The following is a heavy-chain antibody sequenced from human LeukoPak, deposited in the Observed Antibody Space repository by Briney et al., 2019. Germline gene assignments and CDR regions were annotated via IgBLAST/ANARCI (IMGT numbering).Heavy chain of an antibody. Sequence: GASVKVSCKASGHTFTGYYMHWVRRAPGQGVEWMGWINPNSGGTNYAQKFQGRDTMTGDTSISTAYMELRRLRSDDTAVYYCARGAYCGGDCGVDYWGQGTLVTVSS. V-gene: IGHV1-2*02. CDR2: INPNSGGT. J-gene: IGHJ4*02. CDR1: GHTFTGYY. CDR3: ARGAYCGGDCGVDY. D-gene: IGHD2-21*02.